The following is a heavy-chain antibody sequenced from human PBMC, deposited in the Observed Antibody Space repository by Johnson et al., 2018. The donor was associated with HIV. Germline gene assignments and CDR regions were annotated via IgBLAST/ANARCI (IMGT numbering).Heavy chain of an antibody. J-gene: IGHJ3*02. D-gene: IGHD5-18*01. Sequence: QVQLVESGGGVVQPGRSLRLSCAASGFTFSSYAMHWVRQAPGKGLEWVAIISYDGSNKYYADSVKGRFTISRDNSKKTLYLQMNSLRADDTAVYYCAKEGDSSGPIDAFDIWGQGTLVTVSS. CDR3: AKEGDSSGPIDAFDI. CDR2: ISYDGSNK. CDR1: GFTFSSYA. V-gene: IGHV3-30-3*01.